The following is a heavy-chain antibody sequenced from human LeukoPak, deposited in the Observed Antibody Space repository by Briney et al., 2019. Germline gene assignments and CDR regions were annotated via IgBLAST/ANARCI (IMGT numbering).Heavy chain of an antibody. Sequence: SETLSLTCAVYGGSFSGYYWSWIRQPPGKGLEWIGEINHSGSTNYNPSLKSRVTISVDTSKNQFSLKLSSVTAADTAVYYCARARGDSIAAAAPNLDYWGQGTLVTVSS. CDR1: GGSFSGYY. CDR2: INHSGST. CDR3: ARARGDSIAAAAPNLDY. J-gene: IGHJ4*02. V-gene: IGHV4-34*01. D-gene: IGHD6-13*01.